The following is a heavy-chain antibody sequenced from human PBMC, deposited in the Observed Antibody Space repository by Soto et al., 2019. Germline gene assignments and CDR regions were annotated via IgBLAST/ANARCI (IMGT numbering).Heavy chain of an antibody. CDR3: AREVSWTGAFDH. Sequence: QVQLEQSGPGLVKPSQTLSLTCKISGGSISSLNDYWSWIRQSPGEGLEWIGYIFDSGNAHYNPFLKGRVKSSGENTAGPVPLTNTSCAVGDQAVYYCAREVSWTGAFDHWGQGILVTVSS. CDR2: IFDSGNA. CDR1: GGSISSLNDY. D-gene: IGHD2-8*02. J-gene: IGHJ5*02. V-gene: IGHV4-31*02.